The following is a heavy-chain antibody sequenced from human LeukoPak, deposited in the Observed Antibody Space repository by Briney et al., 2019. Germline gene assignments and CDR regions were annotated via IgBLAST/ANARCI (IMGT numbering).Heavy chain of an antibody. J-gene: IGHJ6*03. V-gene: IGHV4-61*02. CDR1: GGSISSGSYY. CDR2: IYTSWST. D-gene: IGHD2-2*01. Sequence: SQTLSLTCTVSGGSISSGSYYWSWIRQPAGKGLEWIGRIYTSWSTNYNPSLKSRVSTSIDTSKNQFSLKLSSVTDADTAVYYCARGVGSSSRVRYSYMDVWGKGTTVTVSS. CDR3: ARGVGSSSRVRYSYMDV.